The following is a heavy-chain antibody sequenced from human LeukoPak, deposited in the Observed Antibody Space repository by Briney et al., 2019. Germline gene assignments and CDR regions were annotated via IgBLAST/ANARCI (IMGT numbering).Heavy chain of an antibody. J-gene: IGHJ3*02. Sequence: SETLPLTCAVCGGSFSGYYWSWIRQPPGKGLEWIGEINHSGSTNYNPSLKSRVTISVDTSKNQFSLKLSSVTAADTAVYYCARVAGAFDIWGQGTMVTVSS. CDR2: INHSGST. CDR3: ARVAGAFDI. V-gene: IGHV4-34*01. CDR1: GGSFSGYY.